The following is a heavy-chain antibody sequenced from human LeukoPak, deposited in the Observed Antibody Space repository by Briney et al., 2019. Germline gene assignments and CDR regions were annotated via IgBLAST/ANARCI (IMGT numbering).Heavy chain of an antibody. CDR2: IYTTGRT. V-gene: IGHV3-66*01. CDR1: GFTVSSNY. Sequence: GGSLRLSCAASGFTVSSNYMSWVRQAPGKGLEWVSFIYTTGRTYYADSVKGRFTVSRDDSKNTVFHQMNSLRAEDTAVYYCARDPPMTTDYALDVWGQGTTVTVSS. J-gene: IGHJ6*02. CDR3: ARDPPMTTDYALDV. D-gene: IGHD4-11*01.